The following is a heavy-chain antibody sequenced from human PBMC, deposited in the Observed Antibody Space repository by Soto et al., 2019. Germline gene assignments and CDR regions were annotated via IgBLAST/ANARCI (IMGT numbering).Heavy chain of an antibody. J-gene: IGHJ4*02. CDR3: ARVSVRGYSYGLALFDY. CDR2: IIPILGIA. D-gene: IGHD5-18*01. Sequence: SVKVSCKASGGTFSSYTISWVRQAPGQGLEWMGRIIPILGIANYAQKFQGRVTITADKSTSTAYMELSSLRSEDTAVYYCARVSVRGYSYGLALFDYWGQGTLVTVSS. CDR1: GGTFSSYT. V-gene: IGHV1-69*02.